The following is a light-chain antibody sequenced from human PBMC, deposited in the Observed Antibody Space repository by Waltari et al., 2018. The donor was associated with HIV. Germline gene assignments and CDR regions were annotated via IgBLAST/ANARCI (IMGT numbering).Light chain of an antibody. CDR3: SSYTRTSTLVA. J-gene: IGLJ2*01. V-gene: IGLV2-14*01. CDR1: SSDVGSYNY. Sequence: QSALTQPASVSGSPGQSITISCTGTSSDVGSYNYVSWYQQHSGKALKLLIFDVSNRPSGVFNRFSGSKSGDTASLTISGLQTEDEAYYYCSSYTRTSTLVAFGGGTKVTVL. CDR2: DVS.